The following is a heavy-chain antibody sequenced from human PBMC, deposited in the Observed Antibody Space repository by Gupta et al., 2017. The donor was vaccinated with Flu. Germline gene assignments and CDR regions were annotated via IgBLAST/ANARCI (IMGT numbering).Heavy chain of an antibody. CDR2: ISGSASGT. CDR3: AKVAGLTTGRKNWFDP. V-gene: IGHV3-23*01. D-gene: IGHD4-17*01. Sequence: MSWVRQAPGKGLEWVAGISGSASGTYYADSVKGRFTVSRDNSKNTLFLQMNILRAEDTAVYYCAKVAGLTTGRKNWFDPWGQGPPVTVSS. J-gene: IGHJ5*02.